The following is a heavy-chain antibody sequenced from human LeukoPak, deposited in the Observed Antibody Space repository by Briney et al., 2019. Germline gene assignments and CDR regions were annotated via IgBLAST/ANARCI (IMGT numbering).Heavy chain of an antibody. Sequence: GGSLRLSCAASGFTFSSYSMNWVRQAPGKGLEWVSSISSSSSYIYYADSVKGRFTISRDNAKNSLYLQMNSLRAEDTAAYYCASARRDYYDSRGAFDIWGQGTMVTVSS. V-gene: IGHV3-21*01. CDR1: GFTFSSYS. CDR3: ASARRDYYDSRGAFDI. J-gene: IGHJ3*02. D-gene: IGHD3-22*01. CDR2: ISSSSSYI.